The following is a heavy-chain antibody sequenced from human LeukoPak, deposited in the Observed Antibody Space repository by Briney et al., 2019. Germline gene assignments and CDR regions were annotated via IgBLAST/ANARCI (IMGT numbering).Heavy chain of an antibody. CDR3: AREVVLLTLRGYSGYDTIDY. D-gene: IGHD5-12*01. Sequence: SETLSLTCTVSGGSISSGDYYWSWIRQPPGKGLEWIGYIYYSGSTNYNPSLKSRVTISVDTSKNQFSLKLSSVTAADTAVYYCAREVVLLTLRGYSGYDTIDYWGQGTLVTVSS. J-gene: IGHJ4*02. V-gene: IGHV4-61*08. CDR1: GGSISSGDYY. CDR2: IYYSGST.